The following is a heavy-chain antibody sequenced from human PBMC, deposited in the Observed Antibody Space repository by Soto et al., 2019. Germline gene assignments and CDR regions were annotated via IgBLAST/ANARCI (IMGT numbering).Heavy chain of an antibody. CDR2: INPSGGST. CDR3: ARPRSQVWFGEPMYYFDY. D-gene: IGHD3-10*01. Sequence: GASVKVSCKASGYTFTSYYMHWVRQAPGHGLEWMGIINPSGGSTSYAQKFQGRVAMTRDTSTSTVYMELSSLRSEDTAVYYCARPRSQVWFGEPMYYFDYWGQGTLVTVSS. CDR1: GYTFTSYY. J-gene: IGHJ4*02. V-gene: IGHV1-46*01.